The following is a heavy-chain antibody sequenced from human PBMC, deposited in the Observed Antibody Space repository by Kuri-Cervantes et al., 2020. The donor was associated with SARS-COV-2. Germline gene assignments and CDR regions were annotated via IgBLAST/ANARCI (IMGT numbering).Heavy chain of an antibody. CDR1: GFTFSSYA. CDR2: ISYDGSNK. J-gene: IGHJ6*02. CDR3: AKDSSLWFGETYYYYYGMDV. V-gene: IGHV3-30-3*01. D-gene: IGHD3-10*01. Sequence: GESLKISCAASGFTFSSYAMHWVRQAPGKGLEWVAVISYDGSNKYYADSVKGRFTISRDNSKNTLYLQMNSLRAEDTAVYYCAKDSSLWFGETYYYYYGMDVWGQGTTVTVSS.